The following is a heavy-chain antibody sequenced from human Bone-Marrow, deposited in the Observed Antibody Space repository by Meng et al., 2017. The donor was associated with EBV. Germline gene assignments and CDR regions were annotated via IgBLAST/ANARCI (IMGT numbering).Heavy chain of an antibody. Sequence: GHLQQGGEGLLKPSETLSLPCAVYGGSFSGYYWSWIRQPPGKGLEWIGEINHSGSTNYNPSLKSRVTISVDTSKNQFSLKLSPVTAADTAVYYCARSTAVAAPPITMIPTTGWFDPWGQGTLVTVSS. CDR3: ARSTAVAAPPITMIPTTGWFDP. J-gene: IGHJ5*02. D-gene: IGHD3-22*01. V-gene: IGHV4-34*01. CDR1: GGSFSGYY. CDR2: INHSGST.